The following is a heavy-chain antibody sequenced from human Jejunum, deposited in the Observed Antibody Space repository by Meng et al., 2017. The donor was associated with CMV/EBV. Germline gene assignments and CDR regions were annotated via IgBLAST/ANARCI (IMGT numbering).Heavy chain of an antibody. CDR2: ISPFGGTM. J-gene: IGHJ4*02. D-gene: IGHD3-16*01. CDR1: GFRFSDYY. Sequence: GSLCLSVETSGFRFSDYYMSWVRQAPGKGLEWLSYISPFGGTMYYADSVKGRFTISRDNAKNSLFLHMNGLTAEDTGVYYCASYVYWGQGTRVTVSS. V-gene: IGHV3-11*01. CDR3: ASYVY.